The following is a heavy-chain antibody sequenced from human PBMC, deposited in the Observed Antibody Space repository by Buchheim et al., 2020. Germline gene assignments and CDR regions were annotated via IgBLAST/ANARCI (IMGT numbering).Heavy chain of an antibody. D-gene: IGHD4-23*01. V-gene: IGHV3-23*01. CDR2: ISGSGGST. CDR1: GFTFSSYA. CDR3: AKDRVVRLRPLGNSGYGLFDY. Sequence: EVQLLESGGGLVQPGGSLRLSCAASGFTFSSYAMSWVRQAPGKGLEWVSAISGSGGSTYYADSVKGRFTISRDNSKNTLYLQMNSLRAEDTAVYYCAKDRVVRLRPLGNSGYGLFDYWGQGTL. J-gene: IGHJ4*02.